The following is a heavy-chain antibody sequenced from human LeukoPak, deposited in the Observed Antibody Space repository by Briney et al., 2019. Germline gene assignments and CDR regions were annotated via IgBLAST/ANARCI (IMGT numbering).Heavy chain of an antibody. D-gene: IGHD1-26*01. J-gene: IGHJ5*02. CDR3: ASHNTGSYYNWFDP. Sequence: SETLSLTCTVSGGSISSSRYYWGWIRQPPGKGLEWLGSIYYSGSPTYNPSLKSRVTMSVDTSKSQFSLKLTSVTAADTAVYYCASHNTGSYYNWFDPWGQGTLVTVSS. CDR2: IYYSGSP. V-gene: IGHV4-39*07. CDR1: GGSISSSRYY.